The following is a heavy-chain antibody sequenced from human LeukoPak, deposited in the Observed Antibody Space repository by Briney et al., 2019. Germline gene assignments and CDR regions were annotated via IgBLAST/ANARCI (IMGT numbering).Heavy chain of an antibody. CDR3: ARDLGYSYGLAFDY. J-gene: IGHJ4*02. CDR2: ISSSSYI. CDR1: GFTFSSYS. D-gene: IGHD5-18*01. Sequence: GGSLRLSCAASGFTFSSYSMNWVRQAPGKGLEWVSSISSSSYIYYADSVKGRFTISRDNAKNSLYLQMNSLRAEDTAVYYCARDLGYSYGLAFDYWGQGTLVTVSS. V-gene: IGHV3-21*01.